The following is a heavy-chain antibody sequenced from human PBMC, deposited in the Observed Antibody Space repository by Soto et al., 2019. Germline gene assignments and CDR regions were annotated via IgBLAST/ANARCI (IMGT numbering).Heavy chain of an antibody. CDR3: ARGSDYYDSSGYYLGAFDI. J-gene: IGHJ3*02. V-gene: IGHV3-21*01. CDR2: ISSSSSYI. Sequence: GGSLRLSCAASGFTFSSYSMNWVRQAPGKGLEWVSSISSSSSYIYYADSVKGRFTISRDNAKNSLYLQMNSLRAEDTAVYYCARGSDYYDSSGYYLGAFDIWGQGTMVTVSS. CDR1: GFTFSSYS. D-gene: IGHD3-22*01.